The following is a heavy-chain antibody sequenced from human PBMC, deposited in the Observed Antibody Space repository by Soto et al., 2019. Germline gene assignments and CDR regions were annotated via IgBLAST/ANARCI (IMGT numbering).Heavy chain of an antibody. CDR2: ISAHNGNT. D-gene: IGHD6-6*01. CDR3: ARGRDGDY. Sequence: QVHLVQSGAEVKKPGASVKVSCKGSGYAFTTYGITWVRQAPGQGLEWMGWISAHNGNTNYAQKLQGRVTVTRDTSTSTASMELRSLRSDVTSVYYCARGRDGDYWGQGALVTVSS. V-gene: IGHV1-18*01. J-gene: IGHJ4*02. CDR1: GYAFTTYG.